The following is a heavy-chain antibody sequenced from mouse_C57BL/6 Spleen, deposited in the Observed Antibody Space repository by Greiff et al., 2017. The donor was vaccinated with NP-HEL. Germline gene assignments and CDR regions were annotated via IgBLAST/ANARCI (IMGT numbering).Heavy chain of an antibody. CDR3: TRNYDWYFDV. J-gene: IGHJ1*03. Sequence: QVHVKQSGAELVRPGASVTLSCKASGYTFTVYEMHWVKQTPVHGLEWIGAIDPETGGTAYNQKFKGKAILTADKSSSTAYMELRSLTSEDSAVYYCTRNYDWYFDVWGTGTTVTVSS. D-gene: IGHD1-1*02. CDR1: GYTFTVYE. V-gene: IGHV1-15*01. CDR2: IDPETGGT.